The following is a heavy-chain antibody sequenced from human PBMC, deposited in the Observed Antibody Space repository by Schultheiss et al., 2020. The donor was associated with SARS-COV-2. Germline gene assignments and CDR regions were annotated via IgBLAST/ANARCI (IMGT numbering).Heavy chain of an antibody. J-gene: IGHJ3*02. CDR2: VYFIGST. V-gene: IGHV4-61*01. CDR3: ARGGTWNDRREDFDI. CDR1: GYSISSGYY. D-gene: IGHD1-1*01. Sequence: SETLSLTCAVSGYSISSGYYWSWIRQPPGRGLEWVGCVYFIGSTNYNPSLKSRVTISIDTSKNQFSLKLTSVTAADTAVYYCARGGTWNDRREDFDIWGQGTMVTVSS.